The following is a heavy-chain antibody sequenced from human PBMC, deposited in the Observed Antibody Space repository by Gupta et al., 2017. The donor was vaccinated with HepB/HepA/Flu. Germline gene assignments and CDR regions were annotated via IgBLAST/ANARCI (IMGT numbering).Heavy chain of an antibody. CDR3: TRDVGLFGVAWGGDY. J-gene: IGHJ4*02. CDR2: INANSGGT. V-gene: IGHV1-2*02. Sequence: QVQLVQSGAEVKKPGASVKVSCKASGYTFTDYYIHWVRQAPGQGLEWMGWINANSGGTNYAQKFQGRVTMTRDTSIRTVYMELSRLRSDDTAVYYCTRDVGLFGVAWGGDYWGQGTLVTVSS. D-gene: IGHD3-3*01. CDR1: GYTFTDYY.